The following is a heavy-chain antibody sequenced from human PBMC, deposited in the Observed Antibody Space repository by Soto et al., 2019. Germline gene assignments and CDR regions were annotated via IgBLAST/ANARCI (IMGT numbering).Heavy chain of an antibody. Sequence: PGGSPRLSCAASGVTFCSYSMNWVRQDPGKGLEWVSYISSSSSTIYYADSVKGRFTISRDNAKNSLYLQMNSLRDEDTAVYYCARRQIPPPTRGAANARGGMDVWGQGTTVTVSS. CDR3: ARRQIPPPTRGAANARGGMDV. CDR1: GVTFCSYS. D-gene: IGHD6-13*01. CDR2: ISSSSSTI. V-gene: IGHV3-48*02. J-gene: IGHJ6*02.